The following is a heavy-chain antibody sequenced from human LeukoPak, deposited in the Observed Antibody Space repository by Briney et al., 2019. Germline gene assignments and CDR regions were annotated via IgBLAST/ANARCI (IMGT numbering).Heavy chain of an antibody. J-gene: IGHJ4*02. V-gene: IGHV4-59*08. CDR3: ARGYHDSSGYYYVDY. CDR2: IYYSGST. D-gene: IGHD3-22*01. Sequence: SETLSLTCTVSGGSISSYYWSWIRQPPGKGLEWIGYIYYSGSTNYNPSLKSRVTISVDTSKNQFSLKLSSVTAADTAVYYCARGYHDSSGYYYVDYWGQGTLVTVSS. CDR1: GGSISSYY.